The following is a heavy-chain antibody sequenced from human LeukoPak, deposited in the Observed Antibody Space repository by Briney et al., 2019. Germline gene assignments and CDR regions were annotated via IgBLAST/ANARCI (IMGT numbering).Heavy chain of an antibody. Sequence: SETLSLTCTVSGGYISSYYWSWIRQPPGKRLEWIAHIYYSGSTNYNPSLKSRVTISVDTSKNQFSLKLSSVTAADTAVYYCASRSSIWSGYQDTLYYFDSWGQGTLVTVSS. CDR3: ASRSSIWSGYQDTLYYFDS. CDR2: IYYSGST. D-gene: IGHD3-3*01. CDR1: GGYISSYY. J-gene: IGHJ4*02. V-gene: IGHV4-59*01.